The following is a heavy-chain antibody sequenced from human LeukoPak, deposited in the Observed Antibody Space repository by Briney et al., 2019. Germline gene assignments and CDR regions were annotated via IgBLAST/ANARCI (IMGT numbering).Heavy chain of an antibody. CDR1: GFTLSTYA. J-gene: IGHJ4*02. CDR2: TSSSDAGT. D-gene: IGHD3-22*01. Sequence: GGSLRLSCAASGFTLSTYAMSWVRQTPGKGLEWVAATSSSDAGTYHADSVKGRFTISRDNSKNTLYLQMNSLRAEDTAVYYCAKRPNYDTSGYYLDYWGQGTLVTVSS. CDR3: AKRPNYDTSGYYLDY. V-gene: IGHV3-23*01.